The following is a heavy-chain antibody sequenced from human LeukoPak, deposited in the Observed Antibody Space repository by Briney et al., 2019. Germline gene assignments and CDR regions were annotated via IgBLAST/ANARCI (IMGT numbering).Heavy chain of an antibody. CDR3: ARAGSIFGVVPARPYYYYYMDV. Sequence: KSSETLSLTCTVSGGSISSSSYYWGWIRQPPGKGLEWIGSIYYSGSTYYNPSLKSRVTISVDTSKNQFSLKLSSVTAAGTAVYYCARAGSIFGVVPARPYYYYYMDVWGKGTTVTVSS. V-gene: IGHV4-39*07. J-gene: IGHJ6*03. D-gene: IGHD3-3*01. CDR2: IYYSGST. CDR1: GGSISSSSYY.